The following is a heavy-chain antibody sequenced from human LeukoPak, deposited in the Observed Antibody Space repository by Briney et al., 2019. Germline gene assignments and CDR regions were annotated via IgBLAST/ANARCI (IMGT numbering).Heavy chain of an antibody. CDR2: IKQDGSEK. CDR1: GFTFSSYW. V-gene: IGHV3-7*01. Sequence: GGSLRLSCAASGFTFSSYWMNLVRQAPGKGLEWVANIKQDGSEKYYVYSVKGRFTISRDNAKNSLYLQMNSLRAEDTAVYYCARSSILYGSGSYYDCWGQGTLVTVSS. CDR3: ARSSILYGSGSYYDC. J-gene: IGHJ4*02. D-gene: IGHD3-10*01.